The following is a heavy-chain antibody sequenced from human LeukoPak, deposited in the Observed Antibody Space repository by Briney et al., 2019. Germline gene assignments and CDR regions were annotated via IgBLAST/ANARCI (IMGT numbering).Heavy chain of an antibody. CDR2: INSDGGYT. Sequence: PGGSLRLSCAASGFTFSIYWMHWVRQAPGKGLVWVSRINSDGGYTNYADSVKGRFTISRDNSKNTLYLQMNALRAEDTAVYYCAVYCSGGCYSGLVWGQGTLVTVSS. D-gene: IGHD2-21*02. V-gene: IGHV3-74*01. CDR1: GFTFSIYW. J-gene: IGHJ4*02. CDR3: AVYCSGGCYSGLV.